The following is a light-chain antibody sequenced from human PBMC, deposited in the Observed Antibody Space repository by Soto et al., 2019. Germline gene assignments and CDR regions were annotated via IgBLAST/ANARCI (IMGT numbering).Light chain of an antibody. CDR2: ETS. J-gene: IGKJ1*01. CDR1: QSVNSNY. Sequence: EIVLTQSPGTLSLSPGARATLSCRASQSVNSNYLAWYQQKPGQAPRLLMYETSTRATGIPDRFSGSGSGTDFTLTISRLEPEDFAVYYCQQYGSSRTWTFGQGTKVDIK. CDR3: QQYGSSRTWT. V-gene: IGKV3-20*01.